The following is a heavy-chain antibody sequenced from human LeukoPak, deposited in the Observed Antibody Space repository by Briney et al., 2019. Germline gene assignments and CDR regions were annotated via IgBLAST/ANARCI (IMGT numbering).Heavy chain of an antibody. V-gene: IGHV3-23*01. CDR3: AKECDDSPGHKVDL. CDR1: GFTFNNYL. J-gene: IGHJ5*02. Sequence: GGSLRLSCAASGFTFNNYLMSWVRQAPGKGLEWVSVLFTGGGRTLYADSVKGRFTISGDTSRTKLYLQMNGLRAEDTAVYYCAKECDDSPGHKVDLWGQGTLVTVSS. D-gene: IGHD3-22*01. CDR2: LFTGGGRT.